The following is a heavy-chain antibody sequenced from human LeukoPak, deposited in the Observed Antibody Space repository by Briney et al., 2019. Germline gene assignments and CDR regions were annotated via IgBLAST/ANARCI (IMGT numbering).Heavy chain of an antibody. CDR2: INPNSGGI. J-gene: IGHJ6*02. CDR3: ARDGQLELGYYYYGMDV. CDR1: GYTFTGYY. Sequence: GASVKVSCKASGYTFTGYYMHWVRQAPGQGLEWMGRINPNSGGINYAQKFQGRVTMTRDTSISTAYMELSRLRSDDTAVYYCARDGQLELGYYYYGMDVWGQGTTVTVSS. V-gene: IGHV1-2*06. D-gene: IGHD1-7*01.